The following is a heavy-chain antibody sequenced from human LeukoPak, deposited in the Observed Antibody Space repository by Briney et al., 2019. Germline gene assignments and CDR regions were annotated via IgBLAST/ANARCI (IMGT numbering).Heavy chain of an antibody. V-gene: IGHV1-69*04. CDR3: ARDLGGKAPYYFDY. CDR2: IIPILGIA. Sequence: GASVKVSCKASGCTFSSYAISWVRQAPGQGLEWMGIIIPILGIANYAQKFQGRVTITADKSTSTAYMELSSLRSEDTAVYYCARDLGGKAPYYFDYWGQGTLVTVSS. J-gene: IGHJ4*02. CDR1: GCTFSSYA. D-gene: IGHD4-23*01.